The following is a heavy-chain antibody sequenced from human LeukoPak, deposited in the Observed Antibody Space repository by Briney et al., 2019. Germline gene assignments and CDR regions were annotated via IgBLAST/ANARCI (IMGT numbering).Heavy chain of an antibody. CDR3: ARANDNYYYYYMDV. D-gene: IGHD3-9*01. V-gene: IGHV3-21*01. Sequence: PGGSLRLSCAASGFTFSSYSLNWVRQAPGKGLEWASSISGSSSYIYYADAVKVRFTISRDNAKNSLYLQMNSLRAEDTAVYYCARANDNYYYYYMDVWGKGTTVTISS. J-gene: IGHJ6*03. CDR2: ISGSSSYI. CDR1: GFTFSSYS.